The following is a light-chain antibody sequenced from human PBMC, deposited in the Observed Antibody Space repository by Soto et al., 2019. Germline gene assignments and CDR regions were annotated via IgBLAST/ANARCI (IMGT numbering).Light chain of an antibody. Sequence: VMTQSQGTLSVSPGETATLSCGTSQSVSTNLAWYQQKPGQPPRLLIYDASTRATGIPARFRGSGSWTEFTLTISYLRPEDFAVYFCQQYHDWVTFGGGTKVDIK. CDR2: DAS. CDR3: QQYHDWVT. J-gene: IGKJ4*01. CDR1: QSVSTN. V-gene: IGKV3D-15*01.